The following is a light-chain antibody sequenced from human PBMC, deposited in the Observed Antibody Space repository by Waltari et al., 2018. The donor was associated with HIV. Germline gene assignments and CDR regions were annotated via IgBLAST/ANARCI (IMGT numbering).Light chain of an antibody. CDR1: QSVSSSY. Sequence: EIVLTQSPGTLSLSPGERATLSCRDSQSVSSSYLAWYQQKPGQAPRRLIYGASSRATSIPDRCSGSGSETDFTLTISRLEPEDFAVYYCQQYGSLYTFGQGTKLEIK. CDR2: GAS. V-gene: IGKV3-20*01. J-gene: IGKJ2*01. CDR3: QQYGSLYT.